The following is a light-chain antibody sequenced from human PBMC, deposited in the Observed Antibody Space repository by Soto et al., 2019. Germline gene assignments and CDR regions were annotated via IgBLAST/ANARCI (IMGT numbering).Light chain of an antibody. CDR3: SSYTSSSTLYV. CDR1: SSDVGGYNY. Sequence: SALTQPASVSGSPGQSITISCTGTSSDVGGYNYVSWYQQHPGKAPKLMIYEVSNRPSGVSNRFSGSKSGNTASLTISGLQAEDEADYYCSSYTSSSTLYVFGTGTNVTVL. V-gene: IGLV2-14*01. CDR2: EVS. J-gene: IGLJ1*01.